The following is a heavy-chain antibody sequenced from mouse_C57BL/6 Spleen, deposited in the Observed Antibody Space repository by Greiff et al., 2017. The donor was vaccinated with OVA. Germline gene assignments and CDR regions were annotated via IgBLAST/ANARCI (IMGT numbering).Heavy chain of an antibody. Sequence: EVQGVESGGGLVQPGGSLSLSCAASGFTFTDYYMSWVRQPPGKALEWLGFIRNKANGYTTEYSASVKGRFTISRDNSQSILYLQMNALRAEDSATYYCARSPYDYDVGYYAMDYWGQGTSGTVSS. CDR1: GFTFTDYY. CDR2: IRNKANGYTT. J-gene: IGHJ4*01. D-gene: IGHD2-4*01. CDR3: ARSPYDYDVGYYAMDY. V-gene: IGHV7-3*01.